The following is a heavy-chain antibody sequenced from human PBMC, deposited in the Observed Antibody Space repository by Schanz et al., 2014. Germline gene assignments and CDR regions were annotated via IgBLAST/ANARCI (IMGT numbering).Heavy chain of an antibody. CDR2: INPSVGNT. D-gene: IGHD6-13*01. V-gene: IGHV1-46*03. CDR3: ARDGEAAAGCDY. Sequence: QVQLVQSGAEVKKPGASVKVSCKASGYTFTSYYMHWVRQAPGQGLEWMGKINPSVGNTNYAQKFQGRVTMTRDTSTSTVYMELSSLRSEDTAVYYCARDGEAAAGCDYWGQGTLVTVSS. J-gene: IGHJ4*03. CDR1: GYTFTSYY.